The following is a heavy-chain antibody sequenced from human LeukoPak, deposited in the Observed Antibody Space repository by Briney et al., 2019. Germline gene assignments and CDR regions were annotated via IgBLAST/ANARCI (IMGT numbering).Heavy chain of an antibody. CDR3: ARSTRPSARYYDILTGYYRYYYYGMDV. CDR2: IYPGDSDT. Sequence: GESLKISCKGSGYSFTSYWIGWVRQMPGKGLEWMGIIYPGDSDTRYSPSFQGQVTISADKSISTAYLQWSSLKASDTAMYYCARSTRPSARYYDILTGYYRYYYYGMDVWGQGTTVTVSS. J-gene: IGHJ6*02. CDR1: GYSFTSYW. D-gene: IGHD3-9*01. V-gene: IGHV5-51*01.